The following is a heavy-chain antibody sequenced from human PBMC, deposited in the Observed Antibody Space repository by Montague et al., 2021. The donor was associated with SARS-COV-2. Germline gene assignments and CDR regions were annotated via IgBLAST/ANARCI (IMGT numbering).Heavy chain of an antibody. J-gene: IGHJ4*02. CDR2: INPNSGGT. CDR1: GYAFTGYY. V-gene: IGHV1-2*04. Sequence: SVKVSCKASGYAFTGYYMHWVRQAPGQGLEWMGWINPNSGGTNYAQKFQGWVTMTRDTSISTAYMELSRLRSDDTAVYYCARVGAFSSSWYVLYWGQGTLVTVSS. CDR3: ARVGAFSSSWYVLY. D-gene: IGHD6-13*01.